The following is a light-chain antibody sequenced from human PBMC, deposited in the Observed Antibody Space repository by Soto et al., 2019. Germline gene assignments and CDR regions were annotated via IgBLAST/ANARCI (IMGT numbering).Light chain of an antibody. Sequence: EIVMTQSPATLSVSPGERATLSCRASQSVSSNLGWYQQKPGQAPRLLNYGASTRATGIPARFSGSGSGTEFTLTISSLQSEDFAVYYCQQYNNWPPMYTFGQGTKLEIK. J-gene: IGKJ2*01. V-gene: IGKV3-15*01. CDR1: QSVSSN. CDR2: GAS. CDR3: QQYNNWPPMYT.